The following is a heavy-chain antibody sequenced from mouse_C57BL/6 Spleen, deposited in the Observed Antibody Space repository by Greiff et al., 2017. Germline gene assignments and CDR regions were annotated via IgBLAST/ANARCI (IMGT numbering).Heavy chain of an antibody. J-gene: IGHJ1*03. D-gene: IGHD1-1*01. CDR2: IDPSDSYT. CDR1: GYTFTSYW. CDR3: ARAHYYGSSDWYCDV. V-gene: IGHV1-69*01. Sequence: VQLQQPGAELVMPGASVKLSCKASGYTFTSYWMHWVKQRPGRGLEWIGEIDPSDSYTNYNQKFQGKSTLTVDKSSSTAYMQLSSLTAEDSAVYYCARAHYYGSSDWYCDVWGTGTTVTVSS.